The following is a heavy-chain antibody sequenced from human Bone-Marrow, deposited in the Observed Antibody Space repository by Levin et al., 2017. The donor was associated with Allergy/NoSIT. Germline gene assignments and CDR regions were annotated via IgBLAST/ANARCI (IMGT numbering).Heavy chain of an antibody. J-gene: IGHJ4*02. D-gene: IGHD2-21*01. CDR1: GGSSSNYA. Sequence: GASVKVSCKASGGSSSNYAISWVRQAPGQGLEWMGRIVPMLGVVNYAQKFQDRVIITADRSTSTGYLELSSLTSGDTAVYYCAREGFYCGGDSCYTRGRELDNWGQGTLVTVSS. V-gene: IGHV1-69*04. CDR2: IVPMLGVV. CDR3: AREGFYCGGDSCYTRGRELDN.